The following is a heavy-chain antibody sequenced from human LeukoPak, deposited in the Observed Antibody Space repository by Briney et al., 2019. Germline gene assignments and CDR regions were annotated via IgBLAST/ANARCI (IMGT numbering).Heavy chain of an antibody. Sequence: GGSLTLSCVASGFTVNSNYMTWVRQAPGKGLEWVSVMFSGGATYFADSVKGRFTISRDNSKNTLYLQMNSLRAEDTAVYYCAKGSVAGSFDYWGQGTLVTVSS. J-gene: IGHJ4*02. V-gene: IGHV3-53*01. D-gene: IGHD6-19*01. CDR2: MFSGGAT. CDR1: GFTVNSNY. CDR3: AKGSVAGSFDY.